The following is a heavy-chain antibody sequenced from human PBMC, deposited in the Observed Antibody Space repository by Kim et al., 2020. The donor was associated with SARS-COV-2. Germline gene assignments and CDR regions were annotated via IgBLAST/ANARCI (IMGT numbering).Heavy chain of an antibody. V-gene: IGHV1-18*01. CDR3: ARERQGGYRTDY. Sequence: KHAQKLQGRVTMTTDTSTSTAYMEMRSLRSDDTAVYYCARERQGGYRTDYWGQGTLVTVSS. J-gene: IGHJ4*02. D-gene: IGHD2-2*02.